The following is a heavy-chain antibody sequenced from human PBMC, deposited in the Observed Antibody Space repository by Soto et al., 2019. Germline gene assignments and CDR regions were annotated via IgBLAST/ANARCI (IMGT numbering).Heavy chain of an antibody. CDR2: ISSSSSTI. CDR1: GFTFSSYS. D-gene: IGHD6-6*01. J-gene: IGHJ6*02. Sequence: EVQLVESGGGLVQPGGSLRLSFAASGFTFSSYSMNWVRQAPGKGLEWVSYISSSSSTIYYADSVKGRFTISRDNAKNSLYLQMNSLRDEDTAVYYCARGSIAARLDYYYGMDVWGQGTTVTVSS. V-gene: IGHV3-48*02. CDR3: ARGSIAARLDYYYGMDV.